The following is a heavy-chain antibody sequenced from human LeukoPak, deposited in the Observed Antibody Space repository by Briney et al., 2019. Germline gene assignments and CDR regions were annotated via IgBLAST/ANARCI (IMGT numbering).Heavy chain of an antibody. CDR3: AKDSGAPWDAFDI. D-gene: IGHD4-17*01. J-gene: IGHJ3*02. Sequence: GGPLRLSCAASGFIFSDNYMSWFRQAPEKGLEWVSYISGTGTTIYYADSVKGRFTISRDNAKNSLYLQMNNLRAEDTAVYYCAKDSGAPWDAFDIWGQGTMVTVSS. CDR1: GFIFSDNY. CDR2: ISGTGTTI. V-gene: IGHV3-11*01.